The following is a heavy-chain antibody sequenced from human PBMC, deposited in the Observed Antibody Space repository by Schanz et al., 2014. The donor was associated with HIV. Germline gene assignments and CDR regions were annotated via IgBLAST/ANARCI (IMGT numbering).Heavy chain of an antibody. D-gene: IGHD2-15*01. J-gene: IGHJ6*02. Sequence: EVQLLESGGGLVQRGGSLRLSCAASGFTFSSYAMSWVRQAPGKGLEWVSVIYRSGNTHYAESVKGRFTMFRDSSRNTLSLVMTSLRPDDTAVYYCAKEEGDMWYPTGYYGMDVWGQGTAVTVSS. CDR3: AKEEGDMWYPTGYYGMDV. CDR2: IYRSGNT. CDR1: GFTFSSYA. V-gene: IGHV3-23*03.